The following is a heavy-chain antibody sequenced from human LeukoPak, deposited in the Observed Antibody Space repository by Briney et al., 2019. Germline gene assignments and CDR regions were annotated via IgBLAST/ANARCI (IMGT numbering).Heavy chain of an antibody. D-gene: IGHD2-15*01. CDR2: IYPGDSDT. J-gene: IGHJ3*02. CDR1: GYSFPNYW. CDR3: ARHEGYYALGDI. V-gene: IGHV5-51*01. Sequence: GESLKISCKGSGYSFPNYWIGWVRQMPGKGLEWMGIIYPGDSDTRYSPSFQGQVSMSADKSISTAYLQWSSLKASDTAMYYCARHEGYYALGDIWGQGKMVTVSS.